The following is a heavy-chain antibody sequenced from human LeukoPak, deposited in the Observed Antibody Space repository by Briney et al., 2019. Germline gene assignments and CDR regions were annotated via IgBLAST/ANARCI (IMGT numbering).Heavy chain of an antibody. V-gene: IGHV3-33*01. CDR1: GFTFSSYG. Sequence: GRSLRLSCAASGFTFSSYGMHWVRQGPGKGLEWVAVIWYDGSNKYYADSVKGRLTISRDNSKNTLYLQMNSLRAEDTAVYYCARESYSGYDLPLGYWGQGTLVTVSS. J-gene: IGHJ4*02. CDR3: ARESYSGYDLPLGY. CDR2: IWYDGSNK. D-gene: IGHD5-12*01.